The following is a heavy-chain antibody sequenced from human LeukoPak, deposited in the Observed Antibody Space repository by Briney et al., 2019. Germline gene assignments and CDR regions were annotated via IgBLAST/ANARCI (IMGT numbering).Heavy chain of an antibody. V-gene: IGHV4-38-2*02. CDR1: GYSISSDYY. CDR3: ARDRSVYGGNPDY. D-gene: IGHD4-23*01. J-gene: IGHJ4*02. Sequence: SETLSLTCTVSGYSISSDYYCGWIRQPPGKGLEWIGSIYHSGSTYYNPSLKSRVTISVDTSKNQFSLKLSSVTAADTAVYYCARDRSVYGGNPDYWGQGTLVTVSS. CDR2: IYHSGST.